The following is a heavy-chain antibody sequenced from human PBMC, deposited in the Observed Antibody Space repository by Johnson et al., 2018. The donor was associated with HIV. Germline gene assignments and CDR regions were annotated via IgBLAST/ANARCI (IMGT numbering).Heavy chain of an antibody. V-gene: IGHV3-64*01. D-gene: IGHD3-3*01. CDR1: GFTFSSYA. Sequence: MQLVESGGGLVQPGGSLRLSCAASGFTFSSYAMHWVRQAPGKGLEYVSAISSNGGSTYYANSVKGRFTISRDNSKNTLYLQMGSLRVEDTALYYCARVLRFLEYSLDAFDIWGQGTMVIVSS. CDR2: ISSNGGST. CDR3: ARVLRFLEYSLDAFDI. J-gene: IGHJ3*02.